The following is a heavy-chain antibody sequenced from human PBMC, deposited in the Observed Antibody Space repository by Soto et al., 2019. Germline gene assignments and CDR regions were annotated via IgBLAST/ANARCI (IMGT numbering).Heavy chain of an antibody. V-gene: IGHV2-5*02. CDR3: AHVYGGYDNFDY. CDR1: GFSLSTSGVG. Sequence: QITLKESGPTLVKPTQTLTLTCTFSGFSLSTSGVGVGWIRQPPGKALEWLALNYWDDDKRYSPSLKSRLTITKDTSKNQMVLTMTNMDPVDTATYYCAHVYGGYDNFDYWGQGTLVTVSS. J-gene: IGHJ4*02. D-gene: IGHD5-12*01. CDR2: NYWDDDK.